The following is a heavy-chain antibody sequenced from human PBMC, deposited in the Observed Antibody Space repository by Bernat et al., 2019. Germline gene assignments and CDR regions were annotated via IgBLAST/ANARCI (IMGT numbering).Heavy chain of an antibody. V-gene: IGHV3-53*01. D-gene: IGHD4-17*01. CDR2: IYSDDST. CDR1: GFTVSSNY. J-gene: IGHJ4*02. CDR3: AKAGAVTSYYLDS. Sequence: EVQLVESGGGLIQPGGSLRLSCAASGFTVSSNYLTWVRQAPGKGLEWVSLIYSDDSTYYADSVKGRFTISRDNSKNTQYLQMNSLRADDTAVYYCAKAGAVTSYYLDSWGQGTLVTVSS.